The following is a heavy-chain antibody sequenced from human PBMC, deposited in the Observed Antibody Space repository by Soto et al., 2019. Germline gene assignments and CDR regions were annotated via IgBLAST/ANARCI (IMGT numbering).Heavy chain of an antibody. CDR3: ARSEGIGVTTFDY. J-gene: IGHJ4*02. Sequence: SKTLSLTCAVSGDSISSDGYSWSWIRQPPGEGLQWIGYIYHSGSTYYNPSLKSRVTISVDRPKNQFSLKLSSVTAADTAVYYCARSEGIGVTTFDYWGQGTLVTVSS. V-gene: IGHV4-30-2*01. CDR1: GDSISSDGYS. D-gene: IGHD4-4*01. CDR2: IYHSGST.